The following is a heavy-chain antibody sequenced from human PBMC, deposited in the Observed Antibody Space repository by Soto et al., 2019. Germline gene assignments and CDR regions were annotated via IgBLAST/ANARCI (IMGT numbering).Heavy chain of an antibody. D-gene: IGHD3-10*01. CDR1: GYTFTSYG. CDR2: ISAYNGNT. Sequence: QVQLVQSGAEVKKPGASVKVSCKASGYTFTSYGISWVRQAPGQGLEWMGWISAYNGNTNYAQKLQGRGTMTTDTSTSTADMELRSLRSDDTAVYYCARVWRRVRGVDYFDYWGQGTLVTVSS. J-gene: IGHJ4*02. V-gene: IGHV1-18*01. CDR3: ARVWRRVRGVDYFDY.